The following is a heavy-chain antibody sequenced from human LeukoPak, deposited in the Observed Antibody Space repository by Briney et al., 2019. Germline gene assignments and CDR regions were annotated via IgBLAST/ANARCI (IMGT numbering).Heavy chain of an antibody. D-gene: IGHD3-22*01. CDR1: GYTFTGYY. V-gene: IGHV1-2*06. Sequence: VASVKVSCKASGYTFTGYYMHWVRQAPGQGLEWMGRINPNSGGTNYAQKFQGRVTMTRDTSISPAYMELSRLRSDDTAVYYCARLEDYYDSSCYWDWGQGTLVTVSS. J-gene: IGHJ4*02. CDR3: ARLEDYYDSSCYWD. CDR2: INPNSGGT.